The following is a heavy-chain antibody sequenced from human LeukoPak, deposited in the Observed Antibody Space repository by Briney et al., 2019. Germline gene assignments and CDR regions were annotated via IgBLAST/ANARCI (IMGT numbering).Heavy chain of an antibody. CDR1: GFTFSTYD. D-gene: IGHD3-22*01. V-gene: IGHV3-23*01. CDR3: AKAFNYYDSSGPWGY. Sequence: PGGSLRLSCAASGFTFSTYDMNWVRQAPGKGLECVSAISGSGGTTYYADSVKGRFTTSRDNSKNTLYLQMSSLRAEDTAIYYCAKAFNYYDSSGPWGYWGQGTLVTVSS. J-gene: IGHJ4*02. CDR2: ISGSGGTT.